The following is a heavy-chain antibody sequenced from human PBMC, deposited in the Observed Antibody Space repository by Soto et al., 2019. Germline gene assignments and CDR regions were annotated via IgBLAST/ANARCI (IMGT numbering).Heavy chain of an antibody. V-gene: IGHV4-34*01. CDR3: ARDGYHYGSFGC. CDR1: GGSFSGYY. J-gene: IGHJ4*02. D-gene: IGHD5-18*01. CDR2: INHSGST. Sequence: QVQLQQWGAGLLKPSETPSLTCGVYGGSFSGYYWSWIRQPPGKGLEWIGEINHSGSTNYNPSLKSRVTISVDTSKNQFSLKLSSVTAADTAVYYCARDGYHYGSFGCWGQGTLVTVSS.